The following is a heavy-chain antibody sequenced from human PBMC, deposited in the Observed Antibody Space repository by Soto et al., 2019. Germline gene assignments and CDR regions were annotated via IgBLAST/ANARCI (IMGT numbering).Heavy chain of an antibody. V-gene: IGHV3-23*01. D-gene: IGHD6-13*01. CDR3: ARERSAAGTGWFDP. CDR1: GFTFSSYA. CDR2: ISGSGGST. Sequence: PGGSLRLSCAASGFTFSSYAMSWVRQAPGKGLEWVSAISGSGGSTYYADSVKGRFTVSRDNSKNTLYLQMNSLRAEDTAVYYCARERSAAGTGWFDPWGQGTLVTVSS. J-gene: IGHJ5*02.